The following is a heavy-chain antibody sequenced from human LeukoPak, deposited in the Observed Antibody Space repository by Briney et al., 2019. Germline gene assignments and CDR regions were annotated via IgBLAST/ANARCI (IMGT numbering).Heavy chain of an antibody. V-gene: IGHV3-23*01. CDR1: GFTFSSYA. J-gene: IGHJ6*02. CDR2: ISGSGGST. Sequence: GGSLRLSCAASGFTFSSYAMSWVRQAPGKGLEWVSAISGSGGSTYYADSVKGRFTISRDNSKNTLYLQMNSLRAEDTAVYYCAKIQWLAAYYYYGMDVWGQGTTVTVSS. D-gene: IGHD6-19*01. CDR3: AKIQWLAAYYYYGMDV.